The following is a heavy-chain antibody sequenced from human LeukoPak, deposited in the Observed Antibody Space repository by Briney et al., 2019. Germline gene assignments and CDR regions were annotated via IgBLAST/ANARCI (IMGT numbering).Heavy chain of an antibody. J-gene: IGHJ6*03. Sequence: ASVKVSCKASGYTFTSYGISWVRQAPGQGLEWMGGIIPIFGTANYAQKFQGRVTITADESTSTAYMGLSSLRSEDTAVYYCARGRAGSGQFNLYYYYMDVWGKGTTVTISS. V-gene: IGHV1-69*13. CDR3: ARGRAGSGQFNLYYYYMDV. CDR1: GYTFTSYG. CDR2: IIPIFGTA. D-gene: IGHD3-10*01.